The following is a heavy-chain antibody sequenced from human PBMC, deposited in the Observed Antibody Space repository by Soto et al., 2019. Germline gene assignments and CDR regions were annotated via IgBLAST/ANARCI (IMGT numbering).Heavy chain of an antibody. D-gene: IGHD3-10*01. Sequence: EVQLVETGGGLIQPGGSLRLSCAASGFTVSSNYMSWVRQAPGKGLEWVSVIYSGGSTYYAESVKGRFTISRDNSKNTLYLQMNSLRADDTAVYYCARADAAGSGSYYDYYGMDVWGQGTTVTVSS. CDR1: GFTVSSNY. V-gene: IGHV3-53*02. CDR2: IYSGGST. J-gene: IGHJ6*02. CDR3: ARADAAGSGSYYDYYGMDV.